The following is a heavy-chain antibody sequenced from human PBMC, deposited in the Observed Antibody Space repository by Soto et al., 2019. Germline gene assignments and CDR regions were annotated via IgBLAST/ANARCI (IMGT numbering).Heavy chain of an antibody. CDR1: GYSFTSYW. CDR3: ARYEGYTGPPNYFDX. Sequence: PGESLKISCKGSGYSFTSYWIGWVRQMPGKGLEWMGIIYPGDSDTRYSPSFQGQVTISADKSISTAYLQWSTLKASDTAMYYCARYEGYTGPPNYFDXWGQGTLVTVSS. CDR2: IYPGDSDT. D-gene: IGHD5-12*01. J-gene: IGHJ4*02. V-gene: IGHV5-51*01.